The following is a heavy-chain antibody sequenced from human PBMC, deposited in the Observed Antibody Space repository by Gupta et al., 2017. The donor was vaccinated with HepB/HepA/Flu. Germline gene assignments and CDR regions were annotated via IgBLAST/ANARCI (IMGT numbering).Heavy chain of an antibody. V-gene: IGHV1-69*06. Sequence: QVQLVQSGAEVKKPGSSVKVSCKASGGTFSSYAISWVRQAPGQGLEWMGGIIPIFGTANYAQKFQGRVTITADKSTSTAYMELSSLRSEDTAVYYCARDHIAAAGTLRSYWYFDLWGRGTLVTVSS. CDR3: ARDHIAAAGTLRSYWYFDL. D-gene: IGHD6-13*01. CDR2: IIPIFGTA. J-gene: IGHJ2*01. CDR1: GGTFSSYA.